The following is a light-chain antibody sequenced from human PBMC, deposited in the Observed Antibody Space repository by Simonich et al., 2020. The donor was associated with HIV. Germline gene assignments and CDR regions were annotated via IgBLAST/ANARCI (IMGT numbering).Light chain of an antibody. V-gene: IGLV3-21*03. J-gene: IGLJ3*02. Sequence: YVLTQPPSVSVAPGTTARITCGGNNIGSKRVHWYQQKPGQAPVLVAYDDSDRPSGIPGRFSGSNSGNTATLTISRVEAGDEADYYCYSAADNNRGVFGGGTKLTVL. CDR2: DDS. CDR1: NIGSKR. CDR3: YSAADNNRGV.